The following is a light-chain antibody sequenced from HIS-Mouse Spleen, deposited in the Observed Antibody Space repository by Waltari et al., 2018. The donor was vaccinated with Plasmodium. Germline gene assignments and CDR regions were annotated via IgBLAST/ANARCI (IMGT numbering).Light chain of an antibody. Sequence: SYELTQPPSVSVSPGQTARITCSGDALPKKYAYWYQQKSGQAPVRVIYEDSKRPSGIPERVYGSSSGKMGTLTISGAQVEDEADYYWDSTDSSGNHRVFGGGTKLTVL. CDR3: DSTDSSGNHRV. J-gene: IGLJ3*02. V-gene: IGLV3-10*01. CDR2: EDS. CDR1: ALPKKY.